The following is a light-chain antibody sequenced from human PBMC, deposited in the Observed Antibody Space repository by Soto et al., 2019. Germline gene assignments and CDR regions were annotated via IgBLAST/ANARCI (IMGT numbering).Light chain of an antibody. CDR1: NSNIGSNY. CDR3: AAWDDTLSGVI. J-gene: IGLJ2*01. V-gene: IGLV1-47*01. Sequence: QSVVTQPPSASGTPGQRVTISCSGGNSNIGSNYVYWYQQLPGMAPKLLIYKNNQRPSGVPDRFFGSNSGTSASLAISGLRSEDEADYHCAAWDDTLSGVIFGGGTKVTVL. CDR2: KNN.